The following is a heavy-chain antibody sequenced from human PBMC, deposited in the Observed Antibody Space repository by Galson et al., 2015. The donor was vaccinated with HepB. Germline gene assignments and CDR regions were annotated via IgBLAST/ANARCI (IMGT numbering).Heavy chain of an antibody. CDR1: GGSFSGYY. CDR3: ARILVPAALDAFDI. Sequence: SETLSLTCAVYGGSFSGYYWSWIRQPPGKGLEWIGEINHSGSTNYNPSLKSRVTISVDTSKNQFSLKLSSVTAADTAVYYCARILVPAALDAFDIWGQGTMVTVSS. CDR2: INHSGST. J-gene: IGHJ3*02. V-gene: IGHV4-34*01. D-gene: IGHD2-2*01.